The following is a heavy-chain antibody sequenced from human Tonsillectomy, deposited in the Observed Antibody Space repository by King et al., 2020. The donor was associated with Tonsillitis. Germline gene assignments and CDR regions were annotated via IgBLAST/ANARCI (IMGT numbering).Heavy chain of an antibody. V-gene: IGHV4-39*07. Sequence: QLQESGPGLVKPSETLSLTCTVSGDSISNSRYYWGWIRQPPGKGLEWIGSVSYSGSTHYNPSLKSRVTVSIDTSKNQFSLKLSSVTAADTALYYCARRERGRGGGCFDPWGQGTLVTVSS. J-gene: IGHJ5*02. CDR3: ARRERGRGGGCFDP. D-gene: IGHD3-10*01. CDR1: GDSISNSRYY. CDR2: VSYSGST.